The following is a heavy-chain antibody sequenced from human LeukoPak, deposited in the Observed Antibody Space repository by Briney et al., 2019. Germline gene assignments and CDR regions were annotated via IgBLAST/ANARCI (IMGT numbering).Heavy chain of an antibody. Sequence: GGSLRLSCAASGFTFSSYSMNWVRQAPGKGLEWVSYISSSSSTIYYADSVKGRFTISRDNAKNSLYLQMNSLRAEDTAVYYCAREARRGTMVRGVTLYYLDYWGQGTLVTVSS. J-gene: IGHJ4*02. D-gene: IGHD3-10*01. V-gene: IGHV3-48*04. CDR1: GFTFSSYS. CDR3: AREARRGTMVRGVTLYYLDY. CDR2: ISSSSSTI.